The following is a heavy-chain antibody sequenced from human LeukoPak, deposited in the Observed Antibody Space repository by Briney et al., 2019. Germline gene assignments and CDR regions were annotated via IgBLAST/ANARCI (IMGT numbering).Heavy chain of an antibody. J-gene: IGHJ5*02. Sequence: PGGSLRLSCAASGFTLSNAWMNWVRQAPGKGLEWVGLIKSKTNGETRDYAAPVKGRFTISRDNSKNTLYLQMNSLRAEDTAVYYCAKDRPYSSSWYGCSTPWGQGTLVTVSS. V-gene: IGHV3-15*01. CDR3: AKDRPYSSSWYGCSTP. CDR2: IKSKTNGETR. CDR1: GFTLSNAW. D-gene: IGHD6-13*01.